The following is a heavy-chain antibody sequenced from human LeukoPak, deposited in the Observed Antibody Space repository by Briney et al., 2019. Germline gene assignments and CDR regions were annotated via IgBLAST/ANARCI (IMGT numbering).Heavy chain of an antibody. V-gene: IGHV3-30-3*01. CDR1: GFTFSSYA. CDR3: ARVELKLLVDY. D-gene: IGHD1-7*01. J-gene: IGHJ4*02. CDR2: ISYDGSNK. Sequence: GGSLRLSCAASGFTFSSYAMHWVRQAPGKGLEWVAVISYDGSNKYYADSVKGRFTISRDNSKNTLYLQMNSLRAEDTAVYYCARVELKLLVDYWGQGTLVTVSS.